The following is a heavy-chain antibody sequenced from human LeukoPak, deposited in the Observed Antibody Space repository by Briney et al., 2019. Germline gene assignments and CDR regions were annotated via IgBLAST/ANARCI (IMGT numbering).Heavy chain of an antibody. D-gene: IGHD3/OR15-3a*01. CDR3: ARDLVCTMNCKDS. CDR2: IIPNLGMA. CDR1: GGTFSNDA. Sequence: SVKVSCKASGGTFSNDAISWVRQAPGQGLEWMGRIIPNLGMALYAQKFKGRVTITADKSPSTAYMELSSLTSEDTVVYFCARDLVCTMNCKDSWGQGTLVTVS. V-gene: IGHV1-69*04. J-gene: IGHJ4*02.